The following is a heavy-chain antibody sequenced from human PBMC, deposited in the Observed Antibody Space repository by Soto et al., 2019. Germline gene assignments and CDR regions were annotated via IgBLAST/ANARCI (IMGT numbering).Heavy chain of an antibody. J-gene: IGHJ4*02. D-gene: IGHD6-19*01. CDR1: GFTYSSYS. V-gene: IGHV3-48*01. CDR2: ISSSSSTI. Sequence: GSLRLSCAASGFTYSSYSMNWVRQAPGKGLEWVSYISSSSSTIYYADSVKGRFTISRDNAKNSLYLQMNSLRAEDTAVYYCARDIAVASYWGQGTLVTVSS. CDR3: ARDIAVASY.